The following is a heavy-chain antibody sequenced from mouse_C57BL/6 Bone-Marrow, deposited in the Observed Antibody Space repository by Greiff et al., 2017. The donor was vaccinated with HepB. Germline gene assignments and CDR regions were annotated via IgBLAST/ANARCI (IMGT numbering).Heavy chain of an antibody. CDR2: IYPGSGST. D-gene: IGHD3-3*01. V-gene: IGHV1-55*01. Sequence: QVHVKQPGAELVKPGASVKMSCKASGYTFTSYWITWVKQRPGQGLEWIGDIYPGSGSTNYNEKFKSKATLTVDTSSSTAYMQLSSLTSEDSAVYYCARWDRYFDVWGTGTTVTVSS. CDR3: ARWDRYFDV. CDR1: GYTFTSYW. J-gene: IGHJ1*03.